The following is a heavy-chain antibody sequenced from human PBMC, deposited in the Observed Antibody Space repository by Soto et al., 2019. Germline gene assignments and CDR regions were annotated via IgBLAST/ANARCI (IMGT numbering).Heavy chain of an antibody. J-gene: IGHJ4*02. Sequence: ASVKVSCKVSGYTLTELSMHWVRQASGKGLEWMGGFDPEDGETIYAQKFQGRVTMTEDTSTDTAYMELSSLRSEDTAVYYCASGRWGSYRYTFNSGPAPLVTVSS. V-gene: IGHV1-24*01. CDR2: FDPEDGET. CDR3: ASGRWGSYRYTFN. D-gene: IGHD3-16*02. CDR1: GYTLTELS.